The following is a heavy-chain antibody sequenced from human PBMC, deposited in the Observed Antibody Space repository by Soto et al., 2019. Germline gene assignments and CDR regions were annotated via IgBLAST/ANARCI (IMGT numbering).Heavy chain of an antibody. CDR3: ARGGDDGDFYYGMDV. CDR2: MYYSGRT. D-gene: IGHD4-17*01. V-gene: IGHV4-61*01. CDR1: GGSVSSGSYS. Sequence: QVQLQESGPGLVKPSETLFITCSVSGGSVSSGSYSWNWIRRPPGRGLEWIGNMYYSGRTNHNPSLKSRVTISVDASMNQLSRKLSSVTTADTAVYYCARGGDDGDFYYGMDVWGHGATITVSS. J-gene: IGHJ6*02.